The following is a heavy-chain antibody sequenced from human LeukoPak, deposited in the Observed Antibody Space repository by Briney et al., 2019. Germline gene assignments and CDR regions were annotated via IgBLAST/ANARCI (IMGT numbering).Heavy chain of an antibody. V-gene: IGHV4-59*08. CDR2: IYYSGST. D-gene: IGHD5-18*01. CDR1: GGSISSYY. Sequence: KPSETLSLTCTVSGGSISSYYWSWIRQPPGKGLEWIGYIYYSGSTNYNPSLKSRVTISVDTSKNQFSLKLSSVTAADTAVYYCARRETVDTAMVTYWGQGTLVTVSS. J-gene: IGHJ4*02. CDR3: ARRETVDTAMVTY.